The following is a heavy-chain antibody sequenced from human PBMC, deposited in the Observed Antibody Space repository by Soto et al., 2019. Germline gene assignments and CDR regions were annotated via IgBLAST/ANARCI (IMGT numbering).Heavy chain of an antibody. D-gene: IGHD3-3*01. Sequence: QVQLQQWGARLLKPSDTLSLTCAVYGGSFSGYYWTWIRQSPGKGREWIGGINHSGSTNLNPSLQTRLIISVDTSRNQFSPGRRSVSAAETDFNYCARGITTEGAAQGDSPGKDFFDSWVGGALDTVS. CDR3: ARGITTEGAAQGDSPGKDFFDS. J-gene: IGHJ4*02. CDR1: GGSFSGYY. V-gene: IGHV4-34*02. CDR2: INHSGST.